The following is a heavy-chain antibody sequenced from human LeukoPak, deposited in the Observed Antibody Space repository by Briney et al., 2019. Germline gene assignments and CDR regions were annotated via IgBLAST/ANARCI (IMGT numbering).Heavy chain of an antibody. CDR3: ARLSRAVLTYGMDV. CDR2: IYPGDSDT. J-gene: IGHJ6*04. V-gene: IGHV5-51*01. Sequence: GESLKISCKGSGYSFPSYWIAWVRQMPGKGLEWMGIIYPGDSDTRYSPSFQGLVTISADKSISTAYLQWSSLKVSDTAMYYCARLSRAVLTYGMDVWGKGATVTVSS. D-gene: IGHD6-19*01. CDR1: GYSFPSYW.